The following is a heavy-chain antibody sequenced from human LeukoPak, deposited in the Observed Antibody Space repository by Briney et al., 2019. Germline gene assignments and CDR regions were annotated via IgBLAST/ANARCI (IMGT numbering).Heavy chain of an antibody. V-gene: IGHV4-59*01. CDR2: IYYSGST. CDR1: GGSISSYY. D-gene: IGHD3-22*01. J-gene: IGHJ3*02. CDR3: ARWGYYDSSGYSSDAFDI. Sequence: SETLSLTCTVSGGSISSYYWSWIRQPPGKGLEWIGYIYYSGSTNYNPSLKSRVTISVDTSKNQFSLKLSSVTAADTAVYYRARWGYYDSSGYSSDAFDIWGQGTMVTVSS.